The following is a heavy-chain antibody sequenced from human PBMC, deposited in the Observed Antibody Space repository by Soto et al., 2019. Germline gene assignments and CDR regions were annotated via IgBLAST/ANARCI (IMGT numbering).Heavy chain of an antibody. CDR1: GYTFTSYY. V-gene: IGHV1-46*01. D-gene: IGHD3-10*01. CDR2: INPSGGST. CDR3: ARDTALWFGELFYYYGMDV. Sequence: ASVKVSCKAAGYTFTSYYMHWLRQAPGQGLEWMGIINPSGGSTSYAQKFQGRVTMTRDTSTSTVYMELSSLRSEDTAVYYCARDTALWFGELFYYYGMDVWGQGTTVTVSS. J-gene: IGHJ6*02.